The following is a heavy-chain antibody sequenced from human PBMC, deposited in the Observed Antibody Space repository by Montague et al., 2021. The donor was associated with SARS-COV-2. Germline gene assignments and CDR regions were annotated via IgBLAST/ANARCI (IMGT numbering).Heavy chain of an antibody. CDR1: GGSYRGSY. CDR2: IYHSGST. Sequence: SETLSLTCAVHGGSYRGSYWSWIRQPSSQGLEWIAVIYHSGSTNYNPSLKSRVTISVDTSKNQFSLKLSSVTAADTAVYYCARVRYYGSGTSLGMDVWGQGTTVTVSS. J-gene: IGHJ6*02. CDR3: ARVRYYGSGTSLGMDV. D-gene: IGHD3-10*01. V-gene: IGHV4-34*01.